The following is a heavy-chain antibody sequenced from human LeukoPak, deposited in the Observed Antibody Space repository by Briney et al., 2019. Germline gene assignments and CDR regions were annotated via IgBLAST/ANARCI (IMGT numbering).Heavy chain of an antibody. CDR2: IRYDGSNK. CDR3: AKGGYCSTTTCTFFDY. J-gene: IGHJ4*02. Sequence: PGGSLRHSCAASGFTFSSSAMYWVRQAPGKGLEWVAFIRYDGSNKYYADSVEGRFTVSRDNSKNTLYLQMNSLRAEDTAVYFCAKGGYCSTTTCTFFDYWGQGSLVTVSS. CDR1: GFTFSSSA. D-gene: IGHD2-2*01. V-gene: IGHV3-30*02.